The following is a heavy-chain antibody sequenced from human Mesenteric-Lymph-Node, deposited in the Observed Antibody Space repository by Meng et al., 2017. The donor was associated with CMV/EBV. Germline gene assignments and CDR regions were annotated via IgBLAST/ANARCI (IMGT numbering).Heavy chain of an antibody. CDR3: ARQDQGYCSSTSCYGAVDY. CDR2: IYPGDSDT. CDR1: GYSFTNYW. J-gene: IGHJ4*02. D-gene: IGHD2-2*01. Sequence: KVSCKGSGYSFTNYWIGWVRQMPGKGLEWMGMIYPGDSDTRYSPSFHGQVTISADKSISTAYLQWRSLKASDTAMYYCARQDQGYCSSTSCYGAVDYWGQGTLVTVSS. V-gene: IGHV5-51*01.